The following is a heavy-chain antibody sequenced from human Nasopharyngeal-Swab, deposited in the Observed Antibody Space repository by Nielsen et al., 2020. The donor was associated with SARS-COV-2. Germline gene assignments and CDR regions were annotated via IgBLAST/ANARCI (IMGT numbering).Heavy chain of an antibody. CDR3: ARCMGSGGYYYYHYYMDV. CDR2: IIPIFGTA. Sequence: SVKVSCKASGGTFTSSAISWVRQAPGQGLEWMGGIIPIFGTANCAQKFQGRVTITADKSTSTAYMELSSLRSEDTAVYYCARCMGSGGYYYYHYYMDVWGKGTTVTVPS. J-gene: IGHJ6*03. D-gene: IGHD3-16*01. V-gene: IGHV1-69*06. CDR1: GGTFTSSA.